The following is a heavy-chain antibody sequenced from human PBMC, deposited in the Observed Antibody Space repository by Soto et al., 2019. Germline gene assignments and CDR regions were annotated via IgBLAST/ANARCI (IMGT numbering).Heavy chain of an antibody. V-gene: IGHV3-9*01. Sequence: EVQLVESGGGLVQPGRSLRLSCAASGFTFDDYAMHWVRQAPGKGLEWVSGISWNSGSIGYADSVKGRFTISRDNGKDSPYLQKNRLRAGDTGLYFCAKDRSRRGGSAFDIWGQGTMVTVSS. J-gene: IGHJ3*02. CDR1: GFTFDDYA. CDR2: ISWNSGSI. D-gene: IGHD3-10*01. CDR3: AKDRSRRGGSAFDI.